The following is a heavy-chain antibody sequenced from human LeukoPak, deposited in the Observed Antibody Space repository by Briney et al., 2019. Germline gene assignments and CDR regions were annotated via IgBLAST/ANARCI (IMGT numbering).Heavy chain of an antibody. CDR3: ARDSPSYYDKD. CDR1: GDSISSSNSY. J-gene: IGHJ4*02. CDR2: IYKTGRT. V-gene: IGHV4-39*07. Sequence: SETLSLTCTVSGDSISSSNSYWGWIRQPPGKGLEWIGSIYKTGRTYYDPSLKSRVTISVDTSKNQFSLKLSSVTAADTAVYYCARDSPSYYDKDWGQGTLVTVSS. D-gene: IGHD3-22*01.